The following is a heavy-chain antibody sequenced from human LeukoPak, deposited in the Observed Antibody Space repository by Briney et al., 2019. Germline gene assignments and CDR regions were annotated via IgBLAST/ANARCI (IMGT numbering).Heavy chain of an antibody. CDR1: GFTVSSNY. V-gene: IGHV3-66*01. D-gene: IGHD3-22*01. J-gene: IGHJ3*02. CDR2: IYSGGST. CDR3: ARDNYDSSGYYYLDAFDI. Sequence: AGGSLRLSCAASGFTVSSNYMSWVRQAPGKGLEWVSVIYSGGSTYYADSVKGRFTISRDNSKNTLYLQMNSLRAEDTAVYYCARDNYDSSGYYYLDAFDIWGQGTMVTVSS.